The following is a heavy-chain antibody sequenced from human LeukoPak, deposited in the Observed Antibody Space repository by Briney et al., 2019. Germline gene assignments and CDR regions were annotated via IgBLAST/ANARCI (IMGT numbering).Heavy chain of an antibody. CDR3: ARDLFAGSTGTVDY. Sequence: SETLSLTCTVSGGSISSSGQYWGWNRQPPGKGLEWIGTIYYSGSTNYNPSLKTRVTISVDTSKIQFSLKLSSVTAADTAVYYCARDLFAGSTGTVDYWGQGTLVTVPS. J-gene: IGHJ4*02. V-gene: IGHV4-39*07. CDR2: IYYSGST. D-gene: IGHD1-1*01. CDR1: GGSISSSGQY.